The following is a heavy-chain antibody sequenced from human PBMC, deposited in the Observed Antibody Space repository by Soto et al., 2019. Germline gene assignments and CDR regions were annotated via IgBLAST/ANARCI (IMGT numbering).Heavy chain of an antibody. CDR2: VNGGTGQT. CDR1: GYTFSTYA. D-gene: IGHD1-1*01. CDR3: ARWKGMEENYYYYGLDI. Sequence: ASVKVSCKASGYTFSTYAMHWVRQAPGQSLEWMGWVNGGTGQTRYSQRFQDRVTITRDTPASTANMELTSLTSEDTAVYYCARWKGMEENYYYYGLDIWGQGTTVTVSS. J-gene: IGHJ6*02. V-gene: IGHV1-3*01.